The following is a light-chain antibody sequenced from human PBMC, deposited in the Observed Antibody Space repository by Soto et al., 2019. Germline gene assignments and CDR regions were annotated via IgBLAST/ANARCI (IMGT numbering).Light chain of an antibody. V-gene: IGKV1-5*03. CDR2: EAS. CDR3: QHYKESST. Sequence: DIQMTQSPSTLSASVGDRVTITCRASQSISSWLAWYQQKPGKAPKLLIYEASSSEIGVPPRVSGRGCGTEFTLTISSLQPDDFATSDCQHYKESSTFGQGTRLEIK. CDR1: QSISSW. J-gene: IGKJ1*01.